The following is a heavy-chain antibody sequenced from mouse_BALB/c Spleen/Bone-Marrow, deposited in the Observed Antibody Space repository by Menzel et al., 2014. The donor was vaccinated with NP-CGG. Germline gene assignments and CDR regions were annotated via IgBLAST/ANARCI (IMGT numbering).Heavy chain of an antibody. CDR3: ARTYGSSFFAY. CDR1: GYVFSSSW. V-gene: IGHV1-82*01. D-gene: IGHD1-1*01. Sequence: VQVVESGPELVKSGASVKISCKASGYVFSSSWMNWVKQRPGQGLEWIGRIYPGDGDTNYNGKFKGKATLTADKSSSTAHMQLSSLTSVDSAVYFCARTYGSSFFAYWGQGTLVTVSA. CDR2: IYPGDGDT. J-gene: IGHJ3*01.